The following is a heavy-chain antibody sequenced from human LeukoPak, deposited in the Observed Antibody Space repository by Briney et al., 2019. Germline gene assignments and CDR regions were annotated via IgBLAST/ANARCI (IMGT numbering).Heavy chain of an antibody. Sequence: ASVKVSCKASGYTFTSYYINWVRQAPGQGLEWMGIINPSGGSTNYAQKFQGRVTVTRDMSTSTVYMEVSSLRSEDTAVYYCASELAQRDTDRGLDYWGQGTLVTVSS. CDR2: INPSGGST. CDR1: GYTFTSYY. V-gene: IGHV1-46*01. D-gene: IGHD5-18*01. J-gene: IGHJ4*02. CDR3: ASELAQRDTDRGLDY.